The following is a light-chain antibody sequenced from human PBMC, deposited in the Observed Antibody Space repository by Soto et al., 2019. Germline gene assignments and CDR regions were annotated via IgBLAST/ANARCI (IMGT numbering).Light chain of an antibody. J-gene: IGLJ1*01. V-gene: IGLV2-14*01. Sequence: QSALTQSASVSGSPGQSITISWTGTSSDVGAYNYVSWYQQHPGKAPKVMIHDVSNRPSGVSSRFSGSKSGNTASLTISGLQAEDEADYYCSSYTSSSTPYVFGTGTKLTVL. CDR2: DVS. CDR3: SSYTSSSTPYV. CDR1: SSDVGAYNY.